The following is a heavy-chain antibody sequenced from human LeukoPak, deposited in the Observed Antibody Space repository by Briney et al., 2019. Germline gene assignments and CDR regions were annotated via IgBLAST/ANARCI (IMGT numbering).Heavy chain of an antibody. Sequence: GGSLRLSCAASGFTFSTSWMTWVRQAPGKGLEWGANINQDGSVKNYVDSMKGRFTISRDNAKNSLYLQMNSLRAEDTAVYYCARDRGYTTFDYWGQGTLVTVSS. D-gene: IGHD3-16*02. J-gene: IGHJ4*02. V-gene: IGHV3-7*01. CDR1: GFTFSTSW. CDR3: ARDRGYTTFDY. CDR2: INQDGSVK.